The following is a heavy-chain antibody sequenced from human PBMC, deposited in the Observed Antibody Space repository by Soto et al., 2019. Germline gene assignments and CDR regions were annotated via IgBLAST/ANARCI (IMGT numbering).Heavy chain of an antibody. CDR2: ISSDGDIT. V-gene: IGHV3-64D*06. Sequence: PGESLKISCSASGFTFSEYSMHWVRQAPGKGLQYVSTISSDGDITYYADSVKGRFTISRDNSKNTLYLQMNSLRPEDTAVYYCVKVPTFYDILTGYYSTNFFDPWGQGTLVTVSS. D-gene: IGHD3-9*01. CDR1: GFTFSEYS. CDR3: VKVPTFYDILTGYYSTNFFDP. J-gene: IGHJ5*02.